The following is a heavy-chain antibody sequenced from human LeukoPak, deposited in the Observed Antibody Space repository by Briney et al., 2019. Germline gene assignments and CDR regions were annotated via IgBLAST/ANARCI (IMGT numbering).Heavy chain of an antibody. CDR3: ATMNYYDSIGYYHTS. CDR1: GFTFSSYG. V-gene: IGHV3-23*01. CDR2: ISGSGGST. D-gene: IGHD3-22*01. Sequence: PGGSLRLSCAASGFTFSSYGMSWVRQAPGKGLEWVSAISGSGGSTYYADSVKGRFTISRDNAKNSLYLQMNSLRAEDTAVYYCATMNYYDSIGYYHTSWSQGTLVTVSS. J-gene: IGHJ4*02.